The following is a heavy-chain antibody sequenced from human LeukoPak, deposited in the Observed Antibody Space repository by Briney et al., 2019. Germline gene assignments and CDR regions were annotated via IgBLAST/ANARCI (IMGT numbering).Heavy chain of an antibody. CDR3: ARVRFLEWSHYYMDV. J-gene: IGHJ6*03. D-gene: IGHD3-3*01. CDR1: GGSINSGSYY. CDR2: IFISGST. V-gene: IGHV4-61*02. Sequence: SETLSLTCTVSGGSINSGSYYRSWIRQPAGKGLEWIGRIFISGSTNYNPSLNSRATISVDPSTNQFYLKLRSVTAADTAVYYCARVRFLEWSHYYMDVWGKGTTVTVSS.